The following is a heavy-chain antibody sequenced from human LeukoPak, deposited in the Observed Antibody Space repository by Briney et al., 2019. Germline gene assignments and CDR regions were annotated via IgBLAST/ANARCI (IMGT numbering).Heavy chain of an antibody. CDR2: ILYDGSTE. D-gene: IGHD6-6*01. J-gene: IGHJ4*02. V-gene: IGHV3-30*04. CDR1: GFTLSSYN. Sequence: GGSLRLSCAASGFTLSSYNMHWVRQAPGKGLEWVAGILYDGSTEYYAGSVKGRFTVSRDNSNNMLYLQMNSLRAEDTAIYYCARELSSIAALVFSCFDYWGQGTLVTVSS. CDR3: ARELSSIAALVFSCFDY.